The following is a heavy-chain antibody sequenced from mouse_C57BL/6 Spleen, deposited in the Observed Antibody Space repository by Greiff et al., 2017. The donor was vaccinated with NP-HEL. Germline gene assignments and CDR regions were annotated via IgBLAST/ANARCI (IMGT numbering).Heavy chain of an antibody. D-gene: IGHD1-1*01. J-gene: IGHJ2*01. CDR3: ASRPFYYYGSSHY. CDR2: ISYDGSN. CDR1: GYSITSGYY. Sequence: ESGPGLVKPSQSLSLTCSVTGYSITSGYYWNWIRQFPGNKLEWMGYISYDGSNNYNPSLKNRISITRDTSKNQFFLKLNSVTTEDTATYYCASRPFYYYGSSHYWGQGTTLTVSS. V-gene: IGHV3-6*01.